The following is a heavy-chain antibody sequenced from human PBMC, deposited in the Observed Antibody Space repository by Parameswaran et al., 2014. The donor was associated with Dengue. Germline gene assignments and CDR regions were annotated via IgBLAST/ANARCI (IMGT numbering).Heavy chain of an antibody. D-gene: IGHD3-22*01. CDR2: IDWDDDK. V-gene: IGHV2-70*10. Sequence: WIRQPPGKALEWFARIDWDDDKYYSTSLKTRLTISKDTSKNQVVLTMTNMDPVDTVTYYCARTQTTYYYDSSGSTFDPWGQGTLVTVSS. J-gene: IGHJ5*02. CDR3: ARTQTTYYYDSSGSTFDP.